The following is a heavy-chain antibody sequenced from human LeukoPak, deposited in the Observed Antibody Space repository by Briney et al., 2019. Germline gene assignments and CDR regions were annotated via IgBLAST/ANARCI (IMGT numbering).Heavy chain of an antibody. CDR2: INHSGST. CDR3: ASGYFDWLFAFDI. J-gene: IGHJ3*02. D-gene: IGHD3-9*01. CDR1: GRSFRGYS. Sequence: PSETLSLTCAVYGRSFRGYSWSWIRQPPGKGLEWIGEINHSGSTNYNPSLKSRVTISADTSKSQFSLRLTSVTAADTAVYYCASGYFDWLFAFDIWGQGTMVTVSS. V-gene: IGHV4-34*01.